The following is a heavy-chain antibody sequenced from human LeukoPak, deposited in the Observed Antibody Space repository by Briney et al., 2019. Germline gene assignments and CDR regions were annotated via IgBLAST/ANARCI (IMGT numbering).Heavy chain of an antibody. D-gene: IGHD3-10*01. J-gene: IGHJ4*02. CDR2: IYSSGST. Sequence: SETPSLTCSVSGGSISRYYWSWIRQPAGKGLEWIGRIYSSGSTNYNPSLKSRVSMSLDTSKNQFSLKLSSVTAADTAVYYCAKDGTRPYYGSGSYYNYFDYWGQGTLVTVSS. CDR1: GGSISRYY. V-gene: IGHV4-4*07. CDR3: AKDGTRPYYGSGSYYNYFDY.